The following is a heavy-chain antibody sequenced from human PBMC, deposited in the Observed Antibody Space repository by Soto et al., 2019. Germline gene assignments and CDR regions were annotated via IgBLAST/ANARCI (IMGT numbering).Heavy chain of an antibody. D-gene: IGHD3-22*01. CDR1: GYPFSYFW. J-gene: IGHJ4*02. Sequence: PGESLKISCEGSGYPFSYFWIAWVRQMPGKGLEWMGIIYPSDSDTRYSPSFQGQVTISADKSTNTAYLQWSSLKASDTAMYYCARSDYDSSAYGQTGTFEHWGQGTLVTVSS. V-gene: IGHV5-51*01. CDR3: ARSDYDSSAYGQTGTFEH. CDR2: IYPSDSDT.